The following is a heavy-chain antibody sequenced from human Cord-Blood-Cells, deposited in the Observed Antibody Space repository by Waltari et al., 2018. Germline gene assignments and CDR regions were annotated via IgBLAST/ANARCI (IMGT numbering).Heavy chain of an antibody. CDR1: GGSISSSSYY. CDR3: ARQLVAERWLVRVAHLDY. J-gene: IGHJ4*02. Sequence: QLQLQESGPGLVKPSETLSLTCTVSGGSISSSSYYWGWIRQPPGKGLEWIGSINYSGGTYHNPRLKSRGTISVDTSKNQFSLKLSSVTAADTAVYYCARQLVAERWLVRVAHLDYWGQGTLVTVSS. V-gene: IGHV4-39*01. D-gene: IGHD6-19*01. CDR2: INYSGGT.